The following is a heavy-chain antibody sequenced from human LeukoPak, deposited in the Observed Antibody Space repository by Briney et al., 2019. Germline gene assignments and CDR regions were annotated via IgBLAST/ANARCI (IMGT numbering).Heavy chain of an antibody. CDR1: EFTFSGYA. D-gene: IGHD3-10*01. CDR3: VRGFTYYYGSGSYVDY. Sequence: GGSLRLSCSASEFTFSGYAMYWVRQAPGKGLEYVSAISGNGGSTYYADSVKGRFTISRDNSKNTLYLQMSSLRAEDTAVYYCVRGFTYYYGSGSYVDYWGQGTLVTVSS. V-gene: IGHV3-64D*06. J-gene: IGHJ4*02. CDR2: ISGNGGST.